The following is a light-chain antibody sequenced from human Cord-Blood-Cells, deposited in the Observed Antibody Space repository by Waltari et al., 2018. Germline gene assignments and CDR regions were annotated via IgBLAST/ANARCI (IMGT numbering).Light chain of an antibody. J-gene: IGKJ4*01. Sequence: DIQMTQSPSSLSPSVGDRVTITCRASQSISSYLNWYQQKPGKAPKLLIYAASSLQSGVPSRFSGSRSGTDFTLTISRLQPEDFATYYCQQSYSTPLTFGGGTKVEIK. CDR1: QSISSY. CDR2: AAS. V-gene: IGKV1-39*01. CDR3: QQSYSTPLT.